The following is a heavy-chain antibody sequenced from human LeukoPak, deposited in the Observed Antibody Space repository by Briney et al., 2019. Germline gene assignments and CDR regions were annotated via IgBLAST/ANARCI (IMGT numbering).Heavy chain of an antibody. CDR1: GGSFSGYY. CDR3: ARVAVAGRLDFDY. Sequence: SETLPLTCAVYGGSFSGYYWSWIRQPPGKGLEWIGEINHSGSTNYNPSLKSRVTISVDTSKNQFSLKLSSVTAADTAVYYCARVAVAGRLDFDYWGQGTLVTVSS. J-gene: IGHJ4*02. CDR2: INHSGST. V-gene: IGHV4-34*01. D-gene: IGHD6-19*01.